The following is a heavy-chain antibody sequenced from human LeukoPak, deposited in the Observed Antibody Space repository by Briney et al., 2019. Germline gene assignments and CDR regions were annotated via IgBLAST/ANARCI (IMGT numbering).Heavy chain of an antibody. V-gene: IGHV3-48*03. CDR2: ISSSGSTI. CDR3: AGITMVRGVTAFDY. Sequence: GGSLRLSCAASGFTFSSYEMNWVRQAPGKGLEWVSYISSSGSTIYYADSVKGRFTISRDNAKNSLYLQMNSLRAEDTAVYYCAGITMVRGVTAFDYWGQGTLVTVSS. CDR1: GFTFSSYE. J-gene: IGHJ4*02. D-gene: IGHD3-10*01.